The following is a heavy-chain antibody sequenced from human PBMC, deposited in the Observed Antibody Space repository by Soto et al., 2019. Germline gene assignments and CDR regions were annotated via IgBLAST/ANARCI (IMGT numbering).Heavy chain of an antibody. CDR1: GFSVGGNY. Sequence: EERLVQSGGGLVQPGGSLRLSCAASGFSVGGNYMSWVRQAPGKGLELVSLLYSGGNPFYADSMKGRFTLSRDNSNNMLYLQMDSLRAEDRAVYYCARGPNSDCWGQGTLVIVSS. J-gene: IGHJ4*02. CDR2: LYSGGNP. D-gene: IGHD2-21*01. CDR3: ARGPNSDC. V-gene: IGHV3-53*01.